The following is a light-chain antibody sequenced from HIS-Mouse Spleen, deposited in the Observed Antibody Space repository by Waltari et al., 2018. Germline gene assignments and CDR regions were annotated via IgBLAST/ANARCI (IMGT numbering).Light chain of an antibody. Sequence: QSALTQPPSVSGSPGQSVTISCTGTSSDVGSYNRVSWYQQPPGTAPKLLLYEVSNRTSRVPGLFSGSKAGNTASLTISGLQAEDEADYYCSSYTSSSTVFGTGTKVTVL. CDR2: EVS. CDR1: SSDVGSYNR. J-gene: IGLJ1*01. V-gene: IGLV2-18*02. CDR3: SSYTSSSTV.